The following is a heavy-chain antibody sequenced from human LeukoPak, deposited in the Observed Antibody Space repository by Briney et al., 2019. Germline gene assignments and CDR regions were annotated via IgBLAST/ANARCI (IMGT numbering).Heavy chain of an antibody. CDR3: AYSSSSGHY. CDR1: GFTFSSYA. CDR2: ISGSGGST. D-gene: IGHD6-6*01. V-gene: IGHV3-23*01. J-gene: IGHJ4*02. Sequence: PGGSLRLSCAASGFTFSSYAMSWVRQAPGKGRVWVSAISGSGGSTYYADSVKGRFTISRDNSKNTLYLQMNSLRAEDRAVYYCAYSSSSGHYWGQGTLVTVST.